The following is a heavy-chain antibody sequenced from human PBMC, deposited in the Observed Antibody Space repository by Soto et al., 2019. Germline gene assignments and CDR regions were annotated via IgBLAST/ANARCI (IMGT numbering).Heavy chain of an antibody. CDR3: ARVRCSGGRCHFGMDF. J-gene: IGHJ6*02. V-gene: IGHV1-69*01. CDR2: IITIFGTA. Sequence: QVQLVQSGAEVKKPGSSVKVSCKASGGTFSSYAISWVRQAPGQGLEWMGGIITIFGTANYAQKFQGRVMITEDETTSTGDMELSSRRSEDTAVYYCARVRCSGGRCHFGMDFWGQGTMVIVA. D-gene: IGHD2-15*01. CDR1: GGTFSSYA.